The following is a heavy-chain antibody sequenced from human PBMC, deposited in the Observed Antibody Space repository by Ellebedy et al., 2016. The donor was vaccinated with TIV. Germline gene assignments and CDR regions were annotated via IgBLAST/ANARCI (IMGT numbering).Heavy chain of an antibody. J-gene: IGHJ4*02. V-gene: IGHV5-51*01. CDR1: GYNFNNYG. CDR3: ARLGTGYCTGGACPLGDY. D-gene: IGHD2-8*02. CDR2: INIGDFDT. Sequence: GESLKISXKGSGYNFNNYGIGWVRQMPGKGLEWMGVINIGDFDTRYSPSLQGQVTISADKSINTAYLQWSSLKASDTAMYYCARLGTGYCTGGACPLGDYWGQGTLVTVST.